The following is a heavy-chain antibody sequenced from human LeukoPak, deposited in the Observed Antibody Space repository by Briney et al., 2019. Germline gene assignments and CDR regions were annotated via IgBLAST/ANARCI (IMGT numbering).Heavy chain of an antibody. CDR2: IKQDGSEK. D-gene: IGHD6-19*01. CDR3: ARFSSGWPKDY. J-gene: IGHJ4*02. V-gene: IGHV3-7*05. Sequence: GGSLRLSCAASGFTFSSYWMSWVRQAPGEGLEWVANIKQDGSEKYYVDSVKGRFTISRDNAKNSLYLQMNSLRAEDTAVYYCARFSSGWPKDYWGQGTLVTVSS. CDR1: GFTFSSYW.